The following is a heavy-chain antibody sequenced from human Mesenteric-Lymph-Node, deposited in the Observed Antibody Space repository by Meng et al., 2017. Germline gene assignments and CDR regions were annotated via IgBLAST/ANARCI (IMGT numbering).Heavy chain of an antibody. CDR2: INHSGST. J-gene: IGHJ6*02. D-gene: IGHD2-15*01. CDR3: ARGDIVVVVAATLFPYYYGMDV. CDR1: GGSFSNYY. Sequence: SETLSLTCTVSGGSFSNYYWSWIRQPPGKGLEWIGEINHSGSTNYNPSLKSRVTISVDTSKNQFSLKLSSVTAADTAVYYCARGDIVVVVAATLFPYYYGMDVWGQGTTVTVSS. V-gene: IGHV4-34*01.